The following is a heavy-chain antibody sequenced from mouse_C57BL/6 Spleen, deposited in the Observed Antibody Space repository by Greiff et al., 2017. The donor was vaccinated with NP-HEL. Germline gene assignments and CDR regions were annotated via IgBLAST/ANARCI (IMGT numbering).Heavy chain of an antibody. CDR3: ARFGYYDHGDY. CDR1: GYTFTSYW. V-gene: IGHV1-52*01. Sequence: VQLQQPGAELVRPGSSVKLSCKASGYTFTSYWMHWVKQRPIQGLEWIGNIDPSDSETHYNQKFKDKATLTVDKSSSTAYMQLSSLTSADSAVYCCARFGYYDHGDYWGQGTTLTVSS. CDR2: IDPSDSET. J-gene: IGHJ2*01. D-gene: IGHD2-4*01.